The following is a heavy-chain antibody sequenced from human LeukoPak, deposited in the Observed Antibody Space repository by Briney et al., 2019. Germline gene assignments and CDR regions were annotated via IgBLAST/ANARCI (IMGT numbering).Heavy chain of an antibody. Sequence: GGSLRLSCAASGFTFDDYAMHWVRQGPGKGLEWVSGISWNSGSIGYADSVKGRFTISRDNSKNTLYLQMNSLRAEDTAVYYCAKVTEYSYGYYYWGQGTLVTVSS. J-gene: IGHJ4*02. CDR3: AKVTEYSYGYYY. V-gene: IGHV3-9*01. CDR1: GFTFDDYA. D-gene: IGHD5-18*01. CDR2: ISWNSGSI.